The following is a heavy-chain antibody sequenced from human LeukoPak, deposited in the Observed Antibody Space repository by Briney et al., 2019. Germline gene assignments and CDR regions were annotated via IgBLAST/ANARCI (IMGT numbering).Heavy chain of an antibody. J-gene: IGHJ6*03. CDR2: IDPNSGGT. CDR1: RYTFSGYY. CDR3: ARVGSISYYYYMDV. V-gene: IGHV1-2*02. D-gene: IGHD3-3*02. Sequence: GTSVKVSCEASRYTFSGYYIHWVRQAHGQGLEWMGWIDPNSGGTNYAQKFQGRVTMTREKSISTAYMELSRLRSDATAVYYCARVGSISYYYYMDVWGKGTTVTVSS.